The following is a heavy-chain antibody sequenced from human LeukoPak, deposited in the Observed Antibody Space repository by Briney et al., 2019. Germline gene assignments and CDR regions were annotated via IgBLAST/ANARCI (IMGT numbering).Heavy chain of an antibody. D-gene: IGHD6-19*01. J-gene: IGHJ5*02. CDR3: AREGWYSSGWYPRHNWFDP. CDR1: GGSISSSSYY. V-gene: IGHV4-39*07. Sequence: PSETLSLTCTVSGGSISSSSYYWGWIRQPPGKGLEWIGSIYYSGSTYYNPSLKSRVTISVDTSKNQFSLKLSSVTAADTAVYYCAREGWYSSGWYPRHNWFDPWGQGTLVTVSS. CDR2: IYYSGST.